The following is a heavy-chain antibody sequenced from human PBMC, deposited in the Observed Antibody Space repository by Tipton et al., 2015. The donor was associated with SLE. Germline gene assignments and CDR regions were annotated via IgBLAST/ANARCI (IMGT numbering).Heavy chain of an antibody. Sequence: QSGPEVKKPGASVKVSCKASGFTFTDYGISWVRQAPGQGLEWMGWISAYNGNTDYAQKLQGRVTMTTDTSTSTAYMELRSLRSEDTAVYYCAIAVAGTLFFDYWGQGALVTVSS. D-gene: IGHD6-19*01. V-gene: IGHV1-18*01. J-gene: IGHJ4*02. CDR3: AIAVAGTLFFDY. CDR2: ISAYNGNT. CDR1: GFTFTDYG.